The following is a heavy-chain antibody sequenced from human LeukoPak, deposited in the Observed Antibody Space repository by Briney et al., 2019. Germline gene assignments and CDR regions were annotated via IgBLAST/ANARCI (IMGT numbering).Heavy chain of an antibody. V-gene: IGHV3-7*04. D-gene: IGHD2-15*01. J-gene: IGHJ4*02. CDR2: IKQDGSEK. CDR3: ARRYCSGGSCYQYFDY. Sequence: GGSLRLSCAASGFTFSSYWMSWVRQAPGAGLEWVANIKQDGSEKYYVDSVKGRFTISRDNAKNSLYLQMNSLRAEDTAVYYCARRYCSGGSCYQYFDYWRQGTLVTVSS. CDR1: GFTFSSYW.